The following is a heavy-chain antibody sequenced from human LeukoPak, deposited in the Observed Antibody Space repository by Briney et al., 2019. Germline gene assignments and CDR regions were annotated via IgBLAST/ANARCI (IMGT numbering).Heavy chain of an antibody. J-gene: IGHJ4*02. D-gene: IGHD3-10*01. CDR3: ATFASSYYFY. CDR1: GHTLSELA. CDR2: FDPEDGET. V-gene: IGHV1-24*01. Sequence: ASVKVSCKASGHTLSELAIHGVRRAPGKGLEWMGGFDPEDGETIYAQKFQGRVTMIEDTSTDIAYMELTSLRSEDTAVYFCATFASSYYFYWGQGPLVTVSS.